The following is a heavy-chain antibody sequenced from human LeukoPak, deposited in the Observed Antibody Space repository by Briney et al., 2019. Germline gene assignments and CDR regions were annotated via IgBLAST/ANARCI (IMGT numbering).Heavy chain of an antibody. CDR2: ISGRSSTI. Sequence: GGSLRLSCAASAFTFSDYSMNWVRQAPGKGLEWVSYISGRSSTIYYADSVKGRFTISRDNAKNSMYLQMNSLRAEDTAVYYCARDRIKSGSYYFDYWGQGTLRTVSS. V-gene: IGHV3-48*01. D-gene: IGHD1-26*01. CDR3: ARDRIKSGSYYFDY. J-gene: IGHJ4*02. CDR1: AFTFSDYS.